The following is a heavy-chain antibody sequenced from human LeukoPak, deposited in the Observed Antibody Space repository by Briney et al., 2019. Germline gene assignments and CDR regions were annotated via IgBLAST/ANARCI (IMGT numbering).Heavy chain of an antibody. J-gene: IGHJ4*02. CDR1: GGSISSYY. D-gene: IGHD3-22*01. CDR2: IYYSGST. Sequence: PSETLSLTCTVSGGSISSYYWSCIRQPPGKGLEWIGYIYYSGSTNYNPSLKSRVTISVDTSKNQFSLKLSSVTAADTAVYFCARGGIGRSGYAYFDYWGQGTLVTVSS. V-gene: IGHV4-59*01. CDR3: ARGGIGRSGYAYFDY.